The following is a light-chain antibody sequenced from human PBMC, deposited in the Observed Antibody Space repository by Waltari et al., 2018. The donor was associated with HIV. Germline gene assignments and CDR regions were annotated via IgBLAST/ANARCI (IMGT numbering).Light chain of an antibody. CDR1: SSDVGGYDY. V-gene: IGLV2-11*01. CDR2: EVN. Sequence: QSALTQPRSVSGSPGQSVPISCTGTSSDVGGYDYVSWYQQHPHKAPKFIVYEVNKRPSGVPDRFSGSKSGNTASLTISGLQAEDEADYYCCSYTGNYILVFGSGTKVTVL. J-gene: IGLJ1*01. CDR3: CSYTGNYILV.